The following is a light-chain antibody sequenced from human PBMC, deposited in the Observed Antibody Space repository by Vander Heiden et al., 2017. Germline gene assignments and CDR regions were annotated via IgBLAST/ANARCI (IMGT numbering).Light chain of an antibody. J-gene: IGKJ5*01. CDR1: QSVSSY. CDR2: DAS. CDR3: QPRGNCPFT. V-gene: IGKV3-11*01. Sequence: EIVLTQSQATLSLSPGDRSALSCRASQSVSSYLAWYQLKPGQAPRLLISDASNWATGIPSRFSGSGSGTDFSLTIFSLEPGDFAVYYFQPRGNCPFTFGQGTRLEIK.